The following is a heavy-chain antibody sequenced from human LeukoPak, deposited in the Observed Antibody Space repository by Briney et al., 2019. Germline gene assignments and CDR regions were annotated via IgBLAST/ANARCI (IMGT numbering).Heavy chain of an antibody. V-gene: IGHV3-23*01. D-gene: IGHD3-22*01. Sequence: PGGSLRLSCAASGFTFSDYGMHWVRQAPGKGLEWVSAISGSGGSTYYADSVKGRFTISRDNSKNTLYLQMNSLRAEDTAVYYCAKASPSLYDSSGYYYGWYFDLWGCGTLVTVSS. J-gene: IGHJ2*01. CDR1: GFTFSDYG. CDR2: ISGSGGST. CDR3: AKASPSLYDSSGYYYGWYFDL.